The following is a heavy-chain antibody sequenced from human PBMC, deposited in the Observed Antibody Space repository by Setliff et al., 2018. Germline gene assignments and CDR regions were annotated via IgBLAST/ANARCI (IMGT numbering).Heavy chain of an antibody. CDR1: GGSFSGYY. Sequence: SETLSLTCAVYGGSFSGYYWRWIRQPPGKGLEWIGEINHSGSTNYNPSLKSRVTITVDTSKNQFSLKLSSVTAADTAVYYCARDPLTTTVRHAFDIWGQGTMVTVSS. J-gene: IGHJ3*02. CDR3: ARDPLTTTVRHAFDI. V-gene: IGHV4-34*01. D-gene: IGHD4-4*01. CDR2: INHSGST.